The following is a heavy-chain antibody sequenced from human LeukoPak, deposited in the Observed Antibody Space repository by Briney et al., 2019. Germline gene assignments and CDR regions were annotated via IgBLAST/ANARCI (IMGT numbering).Heavy chain of an antibody. V-gene: IGHV3-7*04. CDR2: IKQDVTVK. CDR1: GFTFSTYW. J-gene: IGHJ6*02. Sequence: GGSLRLSCAASGFTFSTYWMSWVRQAPGIGLQWVANIKQDVTVKYYVDSVKGRFTISRDNAKNSLHLQMNSLRAEDTAVYFCARVLAVPVALYFYYGLDVWGQGTTVTVPS. D-gene: IGHD2-2*01. CDR3: ARVLAVPVALYFYYGLDV.